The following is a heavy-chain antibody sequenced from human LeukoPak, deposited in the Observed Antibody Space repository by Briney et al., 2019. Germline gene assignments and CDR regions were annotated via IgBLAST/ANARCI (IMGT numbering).Heavy chain of an antibody. V-gene: IGHV3-30-3*01. CDR1: GFTFGSYA. Sequence: SGGSLRLSCAASGFTFGSYAMRWVRQAPGKGLEWVAVISYDGSNKYYADSVKGRFTISRDNSKNTLYLQMNSLRAEDTAVYYCARPPRLAPHPARTYYFDYWGQGTLVTVSS. CDR3: ARPPRLAPHPARTYYFDY. J-gene: IGHJ4*02. CDR2: ISYDGSNK. D-gene: IGHD6-19*01.